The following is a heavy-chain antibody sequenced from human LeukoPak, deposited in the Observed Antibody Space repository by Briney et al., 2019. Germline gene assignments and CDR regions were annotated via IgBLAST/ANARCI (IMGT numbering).Heavy chain of an antibody. D-gene: IGHD6-13*01. CDR3: AKDRISSSVRYYYYYGMDV. J-gene: IGHJ6*02. V-gene: IGHV3-30*18. Sequence: GGSLRLSCAASGFTFSSYGMHWVRQAPGKGLEWVAVISYDGSNKYYADSVKGRFTISRDNSKNTLYLQMNSLRAEDTAVYYCAKDRISSSVRYYYYYGMDVWGQGTTVTVSS. CDR2: ISYDGSNK. CDR1: GFTFSSYG.